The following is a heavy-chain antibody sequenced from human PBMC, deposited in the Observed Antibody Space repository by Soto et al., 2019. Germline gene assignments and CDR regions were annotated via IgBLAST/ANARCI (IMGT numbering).Heavy chain of an antibody. CDR1: GFTFSSYS. CDR3: ARDPGPTVSGYYAAYYFDY. V-gene: IGHV3-21*01. J-gene: IGHJ4*02. Sequence: GGSLRLSCAASGFTFSSYSMNWVRQAPGKGLEWVSSISSSSSYIYYADSVKGRFTISRDNAKDSLYLQMNSLRAEDTAVYYCARDPGPTVSGYYAAYYFDYWGQGTLVTVSS. D-gene: IGHD3-22*01. CDR2: ISSSSSYI.